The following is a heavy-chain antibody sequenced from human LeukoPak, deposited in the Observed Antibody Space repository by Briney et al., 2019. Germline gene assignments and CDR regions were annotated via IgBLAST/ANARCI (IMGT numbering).Heavy chain of an antibody. V-gene: IGHV3-21*01. CDR1: GFTFSSHW. D-gene: IGHD2-15*01. Sequence: GGSLRLSCGASGFTFSSHWMNWVRQAPGKGLEWVSSISSSSSYIYYADSVKGRFTISRDNARNSLYLQMNSLRAEDTAVYYCARDGLAAATLHWCFDLWAVAPWSLSPQ. J-gene: IGHJ2*01. CDR2: ISSSSSYI. CDR3: ARDGLAAATLHWCFDL.